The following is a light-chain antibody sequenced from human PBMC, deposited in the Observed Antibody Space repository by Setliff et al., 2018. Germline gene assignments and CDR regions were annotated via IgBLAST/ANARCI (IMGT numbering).Light chain of an antibody. Sequence: QSVLTQPRSVSGSPGQSVTISCTGTSSDVGGYNYVSWYQQHPGKAPKLMIYDVSKRPSGVPDRFSGSKSGNTASLTISGLQAEDEADYYCSSYTSSSTWVFGTGTKVTVL. CDR2: DVS. CDR3: SSYTSSSTWV. V-gene: IGLV2-11*01. J-gene: IGLJ1*01. CDR1: SSDVGGYNY.